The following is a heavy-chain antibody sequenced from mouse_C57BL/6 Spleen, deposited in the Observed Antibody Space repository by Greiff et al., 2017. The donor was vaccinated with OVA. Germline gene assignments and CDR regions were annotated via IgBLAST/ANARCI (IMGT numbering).Heavy chain of an antibody. J-gene: IGHJ3*01. Sequence: EVKVVESGTVLARPGASVKMSCKTSGYTFTSYWMHWVKQRPGQGLEWIGAIYPGNSDTSYNQKFKGKAKLTAVTSASTAYMELSSLTNEDSAVYYCTNYDYDEGFAYWGQGTLVTVSA. D-gene: IGHD2-4*01. CDR1: GYTFTSYW. V-gene: IGHV1-5*01. CDR3: TNYDYDEGFAY. CDR2: IYPGNSDT.